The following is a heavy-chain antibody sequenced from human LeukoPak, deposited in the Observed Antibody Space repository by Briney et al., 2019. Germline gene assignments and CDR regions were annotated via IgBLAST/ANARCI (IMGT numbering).Heavy chain of an antibody. CDR2: IIPIFGTA. CDR3: ASILPSSIAARQGVFDI. Sequence: EASVKVSCKASGGTFSSYAISWVRQAPGQGLEWMGGIIPIFGTANYAQKFQGRVTITTDESTSTAYMELSSLRSEGTAVYYFASILPSSIAARQGVFDIWGQRTMVTVSS. D-gene: IGHD6-6*01. J-gene: IGHJ3*02. CDR1: GGTFSSYA. V-gene: IGHV1-69*05.